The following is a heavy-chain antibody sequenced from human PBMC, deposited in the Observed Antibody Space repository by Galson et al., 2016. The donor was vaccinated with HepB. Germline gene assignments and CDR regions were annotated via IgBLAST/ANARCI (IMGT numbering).Heavy chain of an antibody. CDR2: ISTYSGNT. Sequence: SVKVSCKASGYTFTTSGISWVRQAPGQGLEWMGWISTYSGNTKYAQKFQGGLTLTTDSSTTTAYMELRSLRFDDTALYYCARYDIRGSYYDTWGLGSLVTVSS. CDR3: ARYDIRGSYYDT. CDR1: GYTFTTSG. V-gene: IGHV1-18*01. J-gene: IGHJ5*02. D-gene: IGHD3-22*01.